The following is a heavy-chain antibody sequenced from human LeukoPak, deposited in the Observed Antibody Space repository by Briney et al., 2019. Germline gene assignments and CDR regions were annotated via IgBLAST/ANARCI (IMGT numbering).Heavy chain of an antibody. CDR1: GFTFTSYG. J-gene: IGHJ4*02. Sequence: PGGSLRLSCAASGFTFTSYGLSWVRQAPGKGLEWVSAISGSGGTTYYAESVRGRFTISRDNSKNTLYLQMNSLRAEDTAVYYCARDAVRVSGYSSSWLFYQPLGNFDYWGQGTLVTVSS. CDR2: ISGSGGTT. D-gene: IGHD6-13*01. V-gene: IGHV3-23*01. CDR3: ARDAVRVSGYSSSWLFYQPLGNFDY.